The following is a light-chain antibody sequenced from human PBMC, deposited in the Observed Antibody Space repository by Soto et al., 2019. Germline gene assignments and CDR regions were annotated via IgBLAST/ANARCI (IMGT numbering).Light chain of an antibody. CDR3: CSFAHSNTYV. V-gene: IGLV2-23*01. Sequence: QSVLAQPASVSGSPVQSIALSCTGTSSDVGSYNLVSWYQQYPGKAPKLLISEGGKRPSGISNRFSGSKSGNTASLTISGLQAEDEADYYCCSFAHSNTYVFGTGTKVTVL. J-gene: IGLJ1*01. CDR2: EGG. CDR1: SSDVGSYNL.